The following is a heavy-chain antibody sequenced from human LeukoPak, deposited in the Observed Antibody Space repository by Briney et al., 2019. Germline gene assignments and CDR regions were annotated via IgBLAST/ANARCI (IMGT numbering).Heavy chain of an antibody. CDR3: ARDRAANQDWVEFDP. CDR1: GFRVSDYY. V-gene: IGHV3-66*03. D-gene: IGHD3/OR15-3a*01. Sequence: GGSLRLSCAVSGFRVSDYYMSCVRQAPREGLEWVGLIRDSGEAFYADFARGRFAISRDESENTLYLQMNSLRVEDTAVYFCARDRAANQDWVEFDPWGQGTPVIVSS. CDR2: IRDSGEA. J-gene: IGHJ5*02.